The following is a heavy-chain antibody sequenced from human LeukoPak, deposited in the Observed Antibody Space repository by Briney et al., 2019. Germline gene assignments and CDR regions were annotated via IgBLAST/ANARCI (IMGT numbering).Heavy chain of an antibody. J-gene: IGHJ4*02. V-gene: IGHV4-34*01. CDR3: ARLVAGSSSSEVVVAATYYFDY. Sequence: SETLSLTCAVCGGSFSGYYWSWIRQPPGKGLEWIGEINHGGSTNYNPSLKSRVTISVDTSKNQFSLKLSSVTAADTAVYYCARLVAGSSSSEVVVAATYYFDYWGQGTLVTVSS. CDR1: GGSFSGYY. CDR2: INHGGST. D-gene: IGHD2-15*01.